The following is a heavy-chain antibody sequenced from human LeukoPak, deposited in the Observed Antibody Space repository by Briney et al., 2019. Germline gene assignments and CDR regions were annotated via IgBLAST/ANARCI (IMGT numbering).Heavy chain of an antibody. V-gene: IGHV4-59*08. CDR3: ARHAPMTTYDY. CDR2: ISYSGST. Sequence: SETLSLTCTVSGGSISSDHWSWIRQPPGKGLEWIGYISYSGSTDYSPSLKSRVTMSVDTSKNQFSLKLSSVTAADTAVYYCARHAPMTTYDYWGQGTLVTVSS. J-gene: IGHJ4*02. CDR1: GGSISSDH. D-gene: IGHD4-17*01.